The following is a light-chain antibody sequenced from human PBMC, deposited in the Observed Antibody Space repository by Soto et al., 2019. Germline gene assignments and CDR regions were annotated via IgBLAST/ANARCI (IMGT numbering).Light chain of an antibody. CDR2: DAS. Sequence: ETVLTQSPGTLSLSPGKRATLPCRASQSLRSSLAWYQQKPGQAPRLLIYDASTRATGIPARFSGSGSGTDFTLTISSLQTDDFATYYCQHYNSYSEAFGQGTKVDIK. V-gene: IGKV3-15*01. CDR3: QHYNSYSEA. J-gene: IGKJ1*01. CDR1: QSLRSS.